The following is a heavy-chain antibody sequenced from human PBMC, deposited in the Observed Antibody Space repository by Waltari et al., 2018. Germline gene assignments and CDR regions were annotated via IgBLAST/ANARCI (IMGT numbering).Heavy chain of an antibody. CDR2: ISPILGIA. D-gene: IGHD3-10*01. Sequence: QVQLVQSGAEVKKPGSSVKVSCKASGGTFSSYTISWVRQAPGQGLEWMGRISPILGIANYAQKVQGRVTITADKSTSTAYMELSSLRSEDTAVYYCARDRITMVRSGGWFDPWGQGTLVTVSS. CDR3: ARDRITMVRSGGWFDP. V-gene: IGHV1-69*08. J-gene: IGHJ5*02. CDR1: GGTFSSYT.